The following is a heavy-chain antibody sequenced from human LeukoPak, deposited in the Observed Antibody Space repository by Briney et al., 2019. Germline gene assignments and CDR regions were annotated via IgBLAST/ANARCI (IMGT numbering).Heavy chain of an antibody. Sequence: PSETLSLTCTVSGDSISRGYYCGWIRQPPGKGLEWIGSISHGGAAHDSVTTFYNPSLKSRVTMSVDTSKNQFSLRLTSVTAADTALYFCANRLTRSGTGAFDIWGQGTVVIVSS. CDR2: ISHGGAAHDSVTT. CDR1: GDSISRGYY. CDR3: ANRLTRSGTGAFDI. J-gene: IGHJ3*02. V-gene: IGHV4-38-2*02. D-gene: IGHD1-1*01.